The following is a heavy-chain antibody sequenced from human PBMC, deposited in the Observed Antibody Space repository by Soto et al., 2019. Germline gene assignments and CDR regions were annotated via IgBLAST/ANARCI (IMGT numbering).Heavy chain of an antibody. V-gene: IGHV3-74*01. CDR2: INSDGSST. D-gene: IGHD3-3*01. CDR1: GFTFSSYW. Sequence: GGSLRLSCXASGFTFSSYWMHWVRQAPGKGLVWVSRINSDGSSTSYADSVKGRFTISRDNAKNTLYLQMNSLRAEDTAVYYCARDLKYRIFPLYGMDVWGQGTTVTVSS. CDR3: ARDLKYRIFPLYGMDV. J-gene: IGHJ6*02.